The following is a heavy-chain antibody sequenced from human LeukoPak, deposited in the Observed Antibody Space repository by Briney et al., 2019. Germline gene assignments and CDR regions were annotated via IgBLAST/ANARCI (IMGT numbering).Heavy chain of an antibody. CDR1: GGSISSGGYS. J-gene: IGHJ6*02. Sequence: KPSQTLSLTCAVSGGSISSGGYSWSWIRQPPGKGLEWIGYIYHSGSTYYNPSLKSRVTISVDRSKNQFSLKLSSVTAADTAIYYCARDHTETSSLNFRNYYYYGMDIWGQGTTVIVSS. CDR3: ARDHTETSSLNFRNYYYYGMDI. CDR2: IYHSGST. D-gene: IGHD4-11*01. V-gene: IGHV4-30-2*01.